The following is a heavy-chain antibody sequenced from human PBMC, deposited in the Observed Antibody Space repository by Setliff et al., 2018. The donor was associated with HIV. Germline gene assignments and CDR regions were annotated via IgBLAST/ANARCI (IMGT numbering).Heavy chain of an antibody. V-gene: IGHV4-34*01. D-gene: IGHD3-22*01. CDR1: GGSFSDNY. CDR3: ARGFSGDYLFTGYLDV. J-gene: IGHJ6*03. Sequence: SETLSLTCAVYGGSFSDNYWSWIRQAPGKGLEWIGEINHSGRTKYNPSPKSRVTISVDTSKNQYSLKLSSGTAADTAFYDCARGFSGDYLFTGYLDVWGKGTTVTVSS. CDR2: INHSGRT.